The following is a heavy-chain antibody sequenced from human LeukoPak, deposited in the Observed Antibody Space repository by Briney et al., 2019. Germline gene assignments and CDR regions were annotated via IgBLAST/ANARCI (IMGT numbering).Heavy chain of an antibody. Sequence: SETLSLTCTVSGGSISTYYWSWIRQPPGKGLEWIGSMYYRGSTYYNPSLKSRVTISVDTSKNQFSLKLSSVTAADTAVYYCARDAGHQLSRRNYYAMDVWGQGTTVTVSS. CDR1: GGSISTYY. D-gene: IGHD1-1*01. CDR2: MYYRGST. V-gene: IGHV4-59*12. J-gene: IGHJ6*02. CDR3: ARDAGHQLSRRNYYAMDV.